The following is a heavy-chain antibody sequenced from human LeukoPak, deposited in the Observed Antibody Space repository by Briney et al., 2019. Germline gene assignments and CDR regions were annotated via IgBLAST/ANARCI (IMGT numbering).Heavy chain of an antibody. Sequence: HSGGSLRLSCAASGFTFSSYAMSWVRQAPGKGLEWVSSISGSDDSTHYADSVKGRFTISRDNSKNTLYLQMNSLRAEDTAVYYCAKDGERYGSGSYPYFDYWGQGTLVTVSS. V-gene: IGHV3-23*01. J-gene: IGHJ4*02. CDR2: ISGSDDST. D-gene: IGHD3-10*01. CDR1: GFTFSSYA. CDR3: AKDGERYGSGSYPYFDY.